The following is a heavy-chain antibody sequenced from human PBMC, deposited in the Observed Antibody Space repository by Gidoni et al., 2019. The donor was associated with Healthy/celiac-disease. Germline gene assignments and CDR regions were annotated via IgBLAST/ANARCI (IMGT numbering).Heavy chain of an antibody. CDR1: GYTFTSYD. D-gene: IGHD3-3*01. V-gene: IGHV1-8*01. CDR2: MNPNSGTT. Sequence: QVQLVQSGAEVKKPGASVKVSCKASGYTFTSYDINWVRQATGQGLEWMGWMNPNSGTTGDAQKFQGRVTMTRNTSISTAYMELSSLRSEDTAVYYCARVGGRGDFWSGYYSDYYYGMDVWGQGTTVTVSS. CDR3: ARVGGRGDFWSGYYSDYYYGMDV. J-gene: IGHJ6*02.